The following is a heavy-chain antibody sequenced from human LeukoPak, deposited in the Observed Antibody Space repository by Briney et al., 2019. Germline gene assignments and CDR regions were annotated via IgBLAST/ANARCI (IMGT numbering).Heavy chain of an antibody. CDR2: TYYRSKWDN. J-gene: IGHJ4*02. CDR3: ASGNLAAAGETMR. D-gene: IGHD6-13*01. V-gene: IGHV6-1*01. Sequence: SQTLSLTCAISGDSVSSNSAAWNWIRQSPSRCLEWLGRTYYRSKWDNDYAVSVKSRTTINPDTSKNKFSLQLNSETPEDAAVYYCASGNLAAAGETMRWGRGTLVTVSS. CDR1: GDSVSSNSAA.